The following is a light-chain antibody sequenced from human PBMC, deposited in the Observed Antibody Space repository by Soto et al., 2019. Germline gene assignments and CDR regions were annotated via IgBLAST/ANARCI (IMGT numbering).Light chain of an antibody. Sequence: AIQMTQSPSSLSASVGDRVTITCRASQDIRNDLGWYQQKPGKAPKLLIYAASSLQNDVPSRFSGSESGTHFTLPITSLQSEDFATYCCLQDYVWPFSFGGGTRVESK. CDR3: LQDYVWPFS. CDR2: AAS. J-gene: IGKJ4*01. V-gene: IGKV1-6*02. CDR1: QDIRND.